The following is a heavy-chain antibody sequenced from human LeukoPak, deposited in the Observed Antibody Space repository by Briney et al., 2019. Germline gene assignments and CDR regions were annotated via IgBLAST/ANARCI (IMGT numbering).Heavy chain of an antibody. CDR3: ARVGGDYAGPFVDY. CDR2: INHSGST. CDR1: GGSFSGYY. D-gene: IGHD4-17*01. V-gene: IGHV4-34*01. Sequence: SETLSLTCAVYGGSFSGYYWSWIRQPPGKGLEWIGEINHSGSTNYNPSLKSRVTISVDTSKNQFSLKLSSVTAADTAVYYCARVGGDYAGPFVDYWGQGTLVTVSS. J-gene: IGHJ4*02.